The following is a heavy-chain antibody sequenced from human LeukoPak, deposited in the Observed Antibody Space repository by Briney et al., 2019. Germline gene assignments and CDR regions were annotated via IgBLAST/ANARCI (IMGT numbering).Heavy chain of an antibody. D-gene: IGHD3-16*01. CDR2: ISYDGSDK. CDR3: ASVWGVTDYLDY. CDR1: GFTFRTFA. V-gene: IGHV3-30-3*01. Sequence: GGSLRHSCAASGFTFRTFAMHWVRQAPGKGLEWVAVISYDGSDKYYADSVKGRFTISRDNSKNTLYLQMNSLRLDDTAVYHCASVWGVTDYLDYWGQGTLVTVSS. J-gene: IGHJ4*02.